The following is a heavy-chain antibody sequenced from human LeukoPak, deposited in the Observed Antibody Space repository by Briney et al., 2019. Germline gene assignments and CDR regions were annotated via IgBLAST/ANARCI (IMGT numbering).Heavy chain of an antibody. D-gene: IGHD2-15*01. CDR2: ISYSGNT. J-gene: IGHJ3*02. CDR1: GGSIISSDYH. CDR3: ARHCCSGPAKRVFDI. V-gene: IGHV4-39*01. Sequence: SETLSLTCTVSGGSIISSDYHWGWVRQSPGKGLEWIGTISYSGNTDYNPSLRSRVTIPVDTSNNQFSLRLGSVTAADTAVYHCARHCCSGPAKRVFDIWGQGTMVTVSS.